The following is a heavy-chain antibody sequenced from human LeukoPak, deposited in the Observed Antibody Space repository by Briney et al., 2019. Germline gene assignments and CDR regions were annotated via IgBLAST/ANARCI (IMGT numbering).Heavy chain of an antibody. CDR1: GFTFSSYS. V-gene: IGHV3-48*01. Sequence: GGPLRLSCAASGFTFSSYSMNWVRQAPGKGLEWVSYISSSSSTIYYADSVKGRFTISRDNAKNSLYLQMNSLRAEDTAVYYCARHPPYGGSPYYYYMDVWGKGTTVTVSS. CDR2: ISSSSSTI. J-gene: IGHJ6*03. CDR3: ARHPPYGGSPYYYYMDV. D-gene: IGHD2-15*01.